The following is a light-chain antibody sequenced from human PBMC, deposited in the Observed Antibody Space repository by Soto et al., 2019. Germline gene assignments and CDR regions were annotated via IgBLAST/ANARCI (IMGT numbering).Light chain of an antibody. CDR2: DAS. CDR1: QTISSW. J-gene: IGKJ1*01. CDR3: QQYVSYRT. V-gene: IGKV1-5*01. Sequence: DIQMTQSPSTLSGSVGDRVTLTCRASQTISSWLAWYQQKPGKAPKLLIYDASRLESGVPSRFSGSGSGTEFTLTISSLQPDDFATYYCQQYVSYRTFGQGTKVDIK.